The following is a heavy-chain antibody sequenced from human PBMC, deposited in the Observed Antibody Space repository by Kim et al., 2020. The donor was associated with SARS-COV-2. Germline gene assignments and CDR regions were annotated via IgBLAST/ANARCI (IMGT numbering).Heavy chain of an antibody. J-gene: IGHJ4*02. CDR2: ISWDSSNI. D-gene: IGHD3-3*01. Sequence: GGSLRLSCAATGFTFGKYVMHWVRQAPGKGLEWVSHISWDSSNIEYAGSVRGRFTISRDNAKNSLFLQMNNLRNEDTALYYCARTRTNFGYDFLDYWGQGTLVTVSP. CDR1: GFTFGKYV. V-gene: IGHV3-9*01. CDR3: ARTRTNFGYDFLDY.